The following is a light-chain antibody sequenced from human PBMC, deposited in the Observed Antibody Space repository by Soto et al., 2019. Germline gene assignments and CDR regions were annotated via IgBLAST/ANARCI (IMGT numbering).Light chain of an antibody. V-gene: IGKV3-20*01. J-gene: IGKJ4*01. Sequence: EIVLRQSPGTLALSPGERATLFCRARQSVSSSYLAWYQQKPGQAPRLLNYGASIRATGITDRFNGSGSETGYTLSISRPEPEDFAVSYCQQYGSSALTVGGGTKVDSK. CDR3: QQYGSSALT. CDR1: QSVSSSY. CDR2: GAS.